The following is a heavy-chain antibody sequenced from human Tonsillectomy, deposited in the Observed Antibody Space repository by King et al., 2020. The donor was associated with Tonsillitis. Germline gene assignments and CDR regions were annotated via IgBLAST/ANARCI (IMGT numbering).Heavy chain of an antibody. V-gene: IGHV3-74*01. CDR2: INSDGSSI. J-gene: IGHJ3*02. D-gene: IGHD4-17*01. CDR3: ARVTTCAFDI. CDR1: GFTFSDYW. Sequence: VQLVESGGGLVQPGGSLRLSCAASGFTFSDYWMHWVRQAPGKGLVWGSGINSDGSSIIYADSVKGRTTITRDIAKNTLYLQMNGLRAEDTAVYYFARVTTCAFDIWGQGTMVTVSS.